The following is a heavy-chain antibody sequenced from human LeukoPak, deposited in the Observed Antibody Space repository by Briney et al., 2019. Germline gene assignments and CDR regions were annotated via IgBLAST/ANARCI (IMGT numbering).Heavy chain of an antibody. D-gene: IGHD3-3*01. CDR1: GGSISSSSYY. CDR3: ARQVRWPHDWDY. Sequence: SETLSLTCTVSGGSISSSSYYWGWIRQPPGKGLEWIGSIYYSGSTYYNPSLKSRVTISVDTSKDQFSLKLSSVTAADTAVYHCARQVRWPHDWDYWGQGTLVTVSS. CDR2: IYYSGST. J-gene: IGHJ4*02. V-gene: IGHV4-39*01.